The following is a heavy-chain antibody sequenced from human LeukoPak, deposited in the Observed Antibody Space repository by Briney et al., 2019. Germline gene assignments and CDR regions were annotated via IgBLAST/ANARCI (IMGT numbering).Heavy chain of an antibody. Sequence: GGSLRLSCAASGFSFSDYGMHWVRQGPGKGLEWVAFILYDGSQKYYADSVKGRLTVSRDNSKNTLYLHMSSLRTEDTAVYYCAKDQAGGWGQGTLVTVSS. D-gene: IGHD6-19*01. J-gene: IGHJ4*02. CDR3: AKDQAGG. V-gene: IGHV3-30*02. CDR1: GFSFSDYG. CDR2: ILYDGSQK.